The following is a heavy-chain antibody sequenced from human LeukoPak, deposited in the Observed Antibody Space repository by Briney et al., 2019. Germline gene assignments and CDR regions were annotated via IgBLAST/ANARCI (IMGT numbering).Heavy chain of an antibody. Sequence: ASVTVSFKASGYTFTFYYMHWVRQAPGQGLEWMGWINPNSGGTSYAQKFQGRVTMTRDTSISTAYMELSRLRSDDTAVYYCARDLGGPSFSYWGQGTLVTVSS. J-gene: IGHJ4*02. CDR1: GYTFTFYY. CDR3: ARDLGGPSFSY. V-gene: IGHV1-2*02. D-gene: IGHD3-16*01. CDR2: INPNSGGT.